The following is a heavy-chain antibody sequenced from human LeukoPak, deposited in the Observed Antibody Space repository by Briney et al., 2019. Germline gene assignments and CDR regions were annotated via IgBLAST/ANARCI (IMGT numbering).Heavy chain of an antibody. Sequence: PSETLSLTRTVSGGSISSSSYYWGWIRQPPGKGLEWIGSIYYSGSTYYNPSLKSRVTISVDTSKNQFSLKLSSVTAADTAVYYCARGRDRGRFFDYWGQGTLVTVSS. CDR3: ARGRDRGRFFDY. CDR1: GGSISSSSYY. J-gene: IGHJ4*02. CDR2: IYYSGST. V-gene: IGHV4-39*07. D-gene: IGHD2-15*01.